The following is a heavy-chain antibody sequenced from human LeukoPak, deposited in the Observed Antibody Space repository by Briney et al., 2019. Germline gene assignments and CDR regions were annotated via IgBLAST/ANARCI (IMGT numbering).Heavy chain of an antibody. D-gene: IGHD2-2*01. J-gene: IGHJ4*02. V-gene: IGHV4-39*01. CDR3: ARHVRAGYYFDY. CDR2: IYYSGST. CDR1: GGSISSSSYY. Sequence: SETLSLTCTVSGGSISSSSYYWGWIRQPPGRGRGGIGSIYYSGSTYYNPSLKSRVTISVDTSKNQFSLKLSSVTAADTAVYYCARHVRAGYYFDYWGQGTLVTVSS.